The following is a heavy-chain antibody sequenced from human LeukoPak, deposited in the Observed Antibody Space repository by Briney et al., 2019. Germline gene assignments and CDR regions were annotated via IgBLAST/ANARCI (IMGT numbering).Heavy chain of an antibody. J-gene: IGHJ3*02. CDR3: HCSGWYNAFDI. CDR2: INPKSGGT. D-gene: IGHD6-19*01. Sequence: ASVKVSCKASGYTFTDYYMHWVRQAPGQGLEWMGWINPKSGGTNYVQKFQGRVTMTRDTSISTAYMELNRLRSDDTAMYYCHCSGWYNAFDIWGQGTMVTVSS. CDR1: GYTFTDYY. V-gene: IGHV1-2*02.